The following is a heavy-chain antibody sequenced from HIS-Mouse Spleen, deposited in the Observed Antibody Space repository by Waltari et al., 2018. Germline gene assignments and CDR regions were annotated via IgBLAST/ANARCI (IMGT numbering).Heavy chain of an antibody. CDR1: GGSFSGYY. D-gene: IGHD5-12*01. CDR3: ARGPRRRDGYNWYFDL. V-gene: IGHV4-34*01. CDR2: INHSGST. J-gene: IGHJ2*01. Sequence: QVQLQQWGAGLLKPSETLSLTCAVYGGSFSGYYWSWIRQPPGKGLEWIGEINHSGSTNYSPSRKSRVTISVDTSKNQFSLKLSSVTAADTAVYYCARGPRRRDGYNWYFDLWGRGTLVTVSS.